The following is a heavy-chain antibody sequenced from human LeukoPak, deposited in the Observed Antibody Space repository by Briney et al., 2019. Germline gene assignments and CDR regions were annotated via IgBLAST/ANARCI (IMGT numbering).Heavy chain of an antibody. CDR2: ISSNGGST. CDR3: ARGRSRYYFDY. D-gene: IGHD3-10*01. Sequence: PGGSLRLSCAASGFTFSSYAMHWVRHAPGKGLEYVSAISSNGGSTYYANSVKGRFTISRDNSKNTLYLQMGSLRAEDMAVYYCARGRSRYYFDYWGQGTLVTVSS. V-gene: IGHV3-64*01. CDR1: GFTFSSYA. J-gene: IGHJ4*02.